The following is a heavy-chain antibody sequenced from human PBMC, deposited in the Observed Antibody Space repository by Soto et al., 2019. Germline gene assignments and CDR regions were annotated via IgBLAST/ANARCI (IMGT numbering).Heavy chain of an antibody. CDR2: IHVSGST. V-gene: IGHV4-61*01. J-gene: IGHJ6*02. CDR1: GGSVSSGSYQ. Sequence: ETLSLTCTVSGGSVSSGSYQWTWIRQPPGKGLEWIGYIHVSGSTNDNPSLKGRVTMSIDTSKNQFSLKLSSVTAADTAVYYCARDGHGMDVWGQGTKVTVSS. CDR3: ARDGHGMDV.